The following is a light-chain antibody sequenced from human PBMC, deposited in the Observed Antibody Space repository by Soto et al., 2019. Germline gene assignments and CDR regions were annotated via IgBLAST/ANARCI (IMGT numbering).Light chain of an antibody. CDR2: DAS. J-gene: IGKJ3*01. V-gene: IGKV3-11*01. Sequence: RATLSCRASQSISTYLAWYQVKPGQAPRLLIYDASSRATGVPARFGGSGSGTDFSLTISRLEPEDFAVYYCQQWFTFGPGTKVDIK. CDR1: QSISTY. CDR3: QQWFT.